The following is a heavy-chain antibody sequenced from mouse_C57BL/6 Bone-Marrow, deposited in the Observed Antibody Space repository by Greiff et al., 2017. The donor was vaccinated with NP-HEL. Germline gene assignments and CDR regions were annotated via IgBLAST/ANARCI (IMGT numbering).Heavy chain of an antibody. Sequence: EVQLQQSGAELVRPGASVKLSCTASGFNIKDYYMHWVKQRPEQGLEWIGRIDPEDGDTEYAPKFPGKATMTADTSSNTAYLQLSSLTSEDTAVYYCTTRYYGTGVYFDYWGKGTTLTVSS. J-gene: IGHJ2*01. CDR2: IDPEDGDT. CDR3: TTRYYGTGVYFDY. V-gene: IGHV14-1*01. CDR1: GFNIKDYY. D-gene: IGHD1-1*01.